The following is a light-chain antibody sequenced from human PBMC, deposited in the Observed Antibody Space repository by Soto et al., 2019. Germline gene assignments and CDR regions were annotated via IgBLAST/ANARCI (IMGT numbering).Light chain of an antibody. Sequence: DVQMTQSPSSLSASVGDRVTITCRASQDIKRYLAWYQQKPGKAPKLLIYAASTLQSGVPSRFSGSGSGTEFTLTISSLQPDDFATYYCQQYNSYSFGQGTKGDIK. J-gene: IGKJ1*01. CDR1: QDIKRY. CDR3: QQYNSYS. V-gene: IGKV1-9*01. CDR2: AAS.